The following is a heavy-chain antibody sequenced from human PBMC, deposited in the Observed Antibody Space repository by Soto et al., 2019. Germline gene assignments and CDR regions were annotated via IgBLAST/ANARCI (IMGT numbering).Heavy chain of an antibody. CDR3: ARATIPAAIYDY. V-gene: IGHV1-2*04. J-gene: IGHJ4*02. CDR1: GYTFTSYD. Sequence: ASVKVSCKASGYTFTSYDINWVRQATGQGLEWMGWMNPNSGSTNYAQKFQGWVTMTRDTSISTAYMELSRLRSDDTAVYYCARATIPAAIYDYWGQGTLVTVSS. CDR2: MNPNSGST. D-gene: IGHD2-2*01.